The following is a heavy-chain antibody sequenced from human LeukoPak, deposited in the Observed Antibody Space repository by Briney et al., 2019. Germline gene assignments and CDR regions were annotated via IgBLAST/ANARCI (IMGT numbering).Heavy chain of an antibody. CDR2: IYPGDSDT. D-gene: IGHD4/OR15-4a*01. Sequence: GESLKISCKGSGYSFTSYWIGWVRQMPRKGLEWMGIIYPGDSDTRYSPSFQGQVTISADKSISTAYLQWSSLKASDTAMYYCASGRFRNYGGKVYYYYGMDVWGQGTTVTVSS. J-gene: IGHJ6*02. CDR1: GYSFTSYW. V-gene: IGHV5-51*01. CDR3: ASGRFRNYGGKVYYYYGMDV.